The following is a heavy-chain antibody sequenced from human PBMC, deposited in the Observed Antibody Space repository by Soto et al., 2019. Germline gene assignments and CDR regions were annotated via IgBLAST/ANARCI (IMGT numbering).Heavy chain of an antibody. Sequence: ASVKVSCKASGYTFTYCSLHWLQQAPGQGLERMRWITLYNGNTNYAKKFQGRVTITRDMSLRTAYIELSSLRSEDSAVYYCARGAPGGADFDYWGQGTLVTVSS. CDR3: ARGAPGGADFDY. CDR1: GYTFTYCS. D-gene: IGHD4-17*01. CDR2: ITLYNGNT. J-gene: IGHJ4*02. V-gene: IGHV1-45*02.